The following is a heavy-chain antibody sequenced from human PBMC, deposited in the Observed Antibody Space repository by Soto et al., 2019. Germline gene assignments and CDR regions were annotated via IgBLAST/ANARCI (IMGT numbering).Heavy chain of an antibody. Sequence: GASVKVSGKASGYTFTSYDINWVRQATGQGLEWMGWMNPNSGNTGYAQKFQGRVTMTRNTSISTAYMELSSLRSEDTAVYYCARGPHITIFGVVIISFWSDPWGQGTLVTVSS. CDR2: MNPNSGNT. CDR1: GYTFTSYD. J-gene: IGHJ5*02. D-gene: IGHD3-3*01. V-gene: IGHV1-8*01. CDR3: ARGPHITIFGVVIISFWSDP.